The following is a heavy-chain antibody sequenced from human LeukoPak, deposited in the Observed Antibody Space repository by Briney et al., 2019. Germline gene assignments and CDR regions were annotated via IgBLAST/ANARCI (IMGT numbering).Heavy chain of an antibody. V-gene: IGHV1-69*05. D-gene: IGHD3-22*01. Sequence: SVKVSCKASGGTFSSYAISWVRQAPGQGLEWMGGIIPIFGTANYAQKFQGRVTITTDESTSTAYMELSSLRSEDTAVYYCALSQRGSGYYWHAFDNWGQGTMVTVSS. CDR3: ALSQRGSGYYWHAFDN. CDR2: IIPIFGTA. J-gene: IGHJ3*02. CDR1: GGTFSSYA.